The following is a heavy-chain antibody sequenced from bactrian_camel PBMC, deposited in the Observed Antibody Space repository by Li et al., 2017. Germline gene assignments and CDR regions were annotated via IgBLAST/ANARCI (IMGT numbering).Heavy chain of an antibody. V-gene: IGHV3-2*01. CDR2: IDSDGHI. J-gene: IGHJ4*01. D-gene: IGHD3*01. CDR1: GVTFSNHY. Sequence: HVQLVESGGGLVQPGGSLRLSCEASGVTFSNHYMTWVRQAPGKGLEWVSRIDSDGHIHYTDSVKGRFTISRDNAKNTLYLQMNSLKTEDTALYYCTTNPVGVMGQGTQVTVS.